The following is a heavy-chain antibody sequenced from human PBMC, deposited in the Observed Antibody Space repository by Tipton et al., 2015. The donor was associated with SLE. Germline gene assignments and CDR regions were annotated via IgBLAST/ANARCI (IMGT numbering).Heavy chain of an antibody. V-gene: IGHV4-61*02. Sequence: TLSLTCTVSGGSINGGSYFWNWIRQPAGKGLEWIGRIYASGSTNYNPSLKSRLTISVDTSKNQFSLNLNSVTAADTALYYCARAGPGYCSSTSCLDVWGKGTTVTVSS. J-gene: IGHJ6*04. CDR1: GGSINGGSYF. D-gene: IGHD2-2*01. CDR2: IYASGST. CDR3: ARAGPGYCSSTSCLDV.